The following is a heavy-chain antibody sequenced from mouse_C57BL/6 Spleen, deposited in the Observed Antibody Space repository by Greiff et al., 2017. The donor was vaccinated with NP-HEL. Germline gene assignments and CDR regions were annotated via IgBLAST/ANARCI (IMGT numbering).Heavy chain of an antibody. V-gene: IGHV1-39*01. J-gene: IGHJ3*01. CDR2: INPNYGTT. D-gene: IGHD4-1*01. Sequence: VQLKQSGPELVKPGASVKISCKASGYSFTDYNMNWVKQSNGKSLEWIGVINPNYGTTSYNQKFKGKATLTVDQSSSTAYMQLNSLTSEDSAVYYCARSKLTGTKEPGWFAYWGQGTLVTVSA. CDR1: GYSFTDYN. CDR3: ARSKLTGTKEPGWFAY.